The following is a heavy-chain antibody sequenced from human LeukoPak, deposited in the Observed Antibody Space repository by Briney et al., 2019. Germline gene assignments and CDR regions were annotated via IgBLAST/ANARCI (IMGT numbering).Heavy chain of an antibody. CDR1: GFTFSSYA. J-gene: IGHJ4*02. CDR3: AKDSSGYYSPDFDY. CDR2: IGGSGGGT. Sequence: GGSLRLSCAASGFTFSSYAMSWVRQAPGKGLEWVSVIGGSGGGTYYADSVKGRFTISRDKSKNTLYLQMNSLRAEDTAVYYCAKDSSGYYSPDFDYWGQGTLVTVSS. V-gene: IGHV3-23*01. D-gene: IGHD3-22*01.